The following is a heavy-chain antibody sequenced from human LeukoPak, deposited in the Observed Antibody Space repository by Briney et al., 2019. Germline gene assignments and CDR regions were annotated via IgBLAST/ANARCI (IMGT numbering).Heavy chain of an antibody. V-gene: IGHV3-30*18. J-gene: IGHJ6*04. CDR1: GFTFSSYG. CDR2: ISYDGSNK. D-gene: IGHD4-17*01. Sequence: PGRSLRLSCAASGFTFSSYGMHWVRQAPGKGLEWVAVISYDGSNKYYADSVKGRFTISRDNSKNTLYLQMNSLRAEDTAVYYCAKADYGDYPYYYYGVDVWGKGTTVTVSS. CDR3: AKADYGDYPYYYYGVDV.